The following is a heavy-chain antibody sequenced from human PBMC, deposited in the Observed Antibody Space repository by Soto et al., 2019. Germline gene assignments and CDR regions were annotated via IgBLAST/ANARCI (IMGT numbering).Heavy chain of an antibody. CDR3: ASLAAAGPYYYYYGMDV. CDR2: IIPIFGTA. Sequence: QVQLVQSGAEVKKPGSSVKVSCKASGGTFSSYAISWVRQAPGQGLEWMGGIIPIFGTANYAQKFQGRVTITADESTSTAYMELSSLRSEDTAVYYCASLAAAGPYYYYYGMDVWGQGTTVTVSS. J-gene: IGHJ6*02. V-gene: IGHV1-69*12. CDR1: GGTFSSYA. D-gene: IGHD6-13*01.